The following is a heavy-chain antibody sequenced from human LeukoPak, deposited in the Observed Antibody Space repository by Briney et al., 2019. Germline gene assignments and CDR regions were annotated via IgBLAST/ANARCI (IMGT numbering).Heavy chain of an antibody. J-gene: IGHJ4*02. CDR3: ARLGNSEGVF. Sequence: SGTLSLTCTVSGGSISRSRYYWGWIRQPPGKGLEWIGNMYHTGTAYYNPSLKSRVTISVDTSKNQFSLKLYSVIAADTAVYYCARLGNSEGVFWGRGTLVTVSS. CDR1: GGSISRSRYY. V-gene: IGHV4-39*01. CDR2: MYHTGTA. D-gene: IGHD1-7*01.